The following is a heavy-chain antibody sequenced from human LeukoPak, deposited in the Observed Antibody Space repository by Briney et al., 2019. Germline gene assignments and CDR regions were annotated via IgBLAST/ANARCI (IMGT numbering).Heavy chain of an antibody. CDR2: INSDGSST. J-gene: IGHJ4*02. D-gene: IGHD3-10*01. Sequence: RGSLRLSCAASGFTFNTYWMHWVRQAPGKGLVWVSRINSDGSSTAYADSVKGRFTFSRDNAKNTLYLQMNSLRAEDTAVYYCARDLRGSGSLDYWGQGTLVTVSS. CDR1: GFTFNTYW. CDR3: ARDLRGSGSLDY. V-gene: IGHV3-74*01.